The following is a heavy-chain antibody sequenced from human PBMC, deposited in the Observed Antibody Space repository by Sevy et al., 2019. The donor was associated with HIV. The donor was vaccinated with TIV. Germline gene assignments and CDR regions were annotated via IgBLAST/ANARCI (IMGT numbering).Heavy chain of an antibody. D-gene: IGHD4-17*01. J-gene: IGHJ4*02. V-gene: IGHV3-48*03. CDR2: ISNSGTTR. CDR1: GFTFSSYE. Sequence: GGSLRLSCAASGFTFSSYEMNWVRQAPGKGLEWVSYISNSGTTRSYSDSVRGRFTISRDNAGNSRYLQMKSLRAEDTAVYYCARDLPPSATTVAHFDYWGQGTLVTVSS. CDR3: ARDLPPSATTVAHFDY.